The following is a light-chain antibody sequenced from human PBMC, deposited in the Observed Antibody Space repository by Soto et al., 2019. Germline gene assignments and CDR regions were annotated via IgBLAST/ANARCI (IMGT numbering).Light chain of an antibody. CDR1: QSVSSSY. CDR3: QQYGSSRT. CDR2: GAS. J-gene: IGKJ1*01. Sequence: EIVLTQSPGTLSLSPGERATLSCRASQSVSSSYLAWYQQKPGQAPRLHIYGASSRATGIPDRFSGSGSGTDFTLTISRLEPEDFAVYYCQQYGSSRTFGQGTKVELK. V-gene: IGKV3-20*01.